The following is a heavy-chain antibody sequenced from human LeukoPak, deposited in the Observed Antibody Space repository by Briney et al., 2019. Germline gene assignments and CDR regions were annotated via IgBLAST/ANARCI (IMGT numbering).Heavy chain of an antibody. CDR2: SDPEDGET. J-gene: IGHJ6*03. CDR1: GYTLTELS. V-gene: IGHV1-24*01. D-gene: IGHD1-7*01. Sequence: GASVKVSCKVSGYTLTELSMHWVRQAPGKGLEWRGGSDPEDGETIYAQKFQGRVTMTEDTSTDTAYMELSSLRSEDTAVYYCATDVPRTTRRQYYYYMDVWGKGTTVTVSS. CDR3: ATDVPRTTRRQYYYYMDV.